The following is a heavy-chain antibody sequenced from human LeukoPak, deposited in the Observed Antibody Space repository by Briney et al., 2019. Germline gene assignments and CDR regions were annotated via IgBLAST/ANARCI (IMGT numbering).Heavy chain of an antibody. CDR1: GSTFSDYS. J-gene: IGHJ4*02. CDR3: ARDYKYAFDN. Sequence: GGSLRLSCAASGSTFSDYSMNWVRQAPGKGLEWISYVGIDSGNTNYADSVKGRFTISGDKAKNSLYLQMNSLRVEDTAVYYCARDYKYAFDNWGQGTLVTVSS. CDR2: VGIDSGNT. V-gene: IGHV3-48*01. D-gene: IGHD5-24*01.